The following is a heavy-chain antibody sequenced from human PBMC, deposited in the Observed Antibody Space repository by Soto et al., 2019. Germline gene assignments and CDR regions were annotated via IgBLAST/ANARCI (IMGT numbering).Heavy chain of an antibody. Sequence: LSLTCTVSGGSVSSGSYYWSWIRQPPGKGLEWLGYIYYSGSTNYNPSLKSRVTISVDTSKNQFSLKLSSVTAADTAVYYCARVVYYDFWSGYYTGRWFDPWGQGTLVTVSS. CDR3: ARVVYYDFWSGYYTGRWFDP. CDR1: GGSVSSGSYY. V-gene: IGHV4-61*01. CDR2: IYYSGST. J-gene: IGHJ5*02. D-gene: IGHD3-3*01.